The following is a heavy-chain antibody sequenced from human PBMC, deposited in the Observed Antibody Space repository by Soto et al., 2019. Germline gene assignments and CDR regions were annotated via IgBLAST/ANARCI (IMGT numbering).Heavy chain of an antibody. Sequence: QVQLVQSGAEVKKAGSSVKVSCKVSGGTFSSYFINWVRQAPGQGLEWVGGIIPVFGTASYAEKFQGRVTITADESTSTAYMELSRLRSDDTAVYYCARETPSEAAAYYYYGLDVWGQGTTVTVPS. CDR1: GGTFSSYF. V-gene: IGHV1-69*01. CDR3: ARETPSEAAAYYYYGLDV. CDR2: IIPVFGTA. D-gene: IGHD2-2*01. J-gene: IGHJ6*02.